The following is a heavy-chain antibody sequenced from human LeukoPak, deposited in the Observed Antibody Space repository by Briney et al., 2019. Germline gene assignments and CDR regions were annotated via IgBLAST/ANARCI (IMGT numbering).Heavy chain of an antibody. J-gene: IGHJ4*02. V-gene: IGHV3-33*01. Sequence: GGSLRLSCAASGFTFSSFGFHWVRQAPGKGLEWVAVIWYDGSNKYFADSVKGRFTISRDNSKNTLYLQMNSLRDEDTAVYYCARDLGVAPDFYFGYWGQGTLVTVSS. CDR1: GFTFSSFG. CDR2: IWYDGSNK. CDR3: ARDLGVAPDFYFGY. D-gene: IGHD3-3*01.